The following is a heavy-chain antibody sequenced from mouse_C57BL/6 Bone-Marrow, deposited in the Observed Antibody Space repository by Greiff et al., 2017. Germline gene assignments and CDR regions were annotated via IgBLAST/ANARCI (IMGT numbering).Heavy chain of an antibody. D-gene: IGHD2-5*01. CDR2: ISNLAYSI. V-gene: IGHV5-15*01. CDR1: GFTFSDYG. CDR3: ARQRSNDAMDY. Sequence: EVQRVESGGGLVQPGGSLKLSCAASGFTFSDYGMAWVRQAPRKGPEWLAFISNLAYSIYYADTVTGRFTISRENAKNTLYLEMSSLRSEDTAMYYCARQRSNDAMDYWGQGTSVTVSS. J-gene: IGHJ4*01.